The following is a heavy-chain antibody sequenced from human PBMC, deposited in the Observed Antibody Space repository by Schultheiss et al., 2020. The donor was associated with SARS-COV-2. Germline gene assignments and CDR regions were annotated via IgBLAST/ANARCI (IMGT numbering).Heavy chain of an antibody. J-gene: IGHJ6*02. D-gene: IGHD3-10*01. CDR3: ARARGQGYYYYGMDV. V-gene: IGHV4-59*01. CDR2: IYYSGST. Sequence: SETLSITCTVSGGSITNYYWSWIRQPPGKGLEWIGYIYYSGSTNYNPSLKSRVTISVDTSKNQFSLKLSSVTAADTAVYYCARARGQGYYYYGMDVWGQGTTVTVSS. CDR1: GGSITNYY.